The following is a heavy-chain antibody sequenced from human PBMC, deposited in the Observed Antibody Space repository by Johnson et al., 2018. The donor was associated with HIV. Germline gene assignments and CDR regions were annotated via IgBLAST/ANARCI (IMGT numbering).Heavy chain of an antibody. CDR1: GFTFDDYG. J-gene: IGHJ3*02. Sequence: VQLVESGGGVVQPGRSLRLSCAASGFTFDDYGMSWVRQAPGKGLEWVSTIGTAGDTYYAGTVKGRFTISRENANNSLYLQMNSLRAGDTAVYYCARTGVLGAFDIWGQGTMVTVSS. V-gene: IGHV3-13*01. CDR2: IGTAGDT. D-gene: IGHD2-8*02. CDR3: ARTGVLGAFDI.